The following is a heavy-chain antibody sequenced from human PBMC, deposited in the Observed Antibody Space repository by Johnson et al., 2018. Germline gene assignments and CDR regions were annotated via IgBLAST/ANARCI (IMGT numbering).Heavy chain of an antibody. CDR2: IIPILGIA. Sequence: QVQLVQSGAEVKKPGSSVKVSCKASGGTFSSYTISWVRQAPGQGLEWMGRIIPILGIANYAQQFQGRVTITAEKSTSTAYMELSSLRPEDTAVYYCARGTGDAFDIWGQGTMVTVSS. CDR3: ARGTGDAFDI. J-gene: IGHJ3*02. CDR1: GGTFSSYT. D-gene: IGHD7-27*01. V-gene: IGHV1-69*02.